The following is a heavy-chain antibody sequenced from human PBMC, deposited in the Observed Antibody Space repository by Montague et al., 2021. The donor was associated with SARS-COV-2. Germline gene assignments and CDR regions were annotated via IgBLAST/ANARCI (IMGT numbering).Heavy chain of an antibody. V-gene: IGHV3-21*01. J-gene: IGHJ4*02. CDR2: ISSSISYI. CDR1: GFTFSSYS. D-gene: IGHD3-9*01. CDR3: ARDRLKDILTGYYDY. Sequence: SLRLSCAASGFTFSSYSMNWVRQAPGKGLEWVSSISSSISYIYXXXSXXXRFTISRDNAKNSLYLQMNSLRAEDTAVYYCARDRLKDILTGYYDYWGQGTLVTVSS.